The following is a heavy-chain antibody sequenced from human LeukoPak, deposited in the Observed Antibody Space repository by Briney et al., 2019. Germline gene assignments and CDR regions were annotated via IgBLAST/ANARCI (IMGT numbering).Heavy chain of an antibody. CDR3: ARVYQGVSLFDGIDY. CDR2: ISTSSSYI. J-gene: IGHJ4*02. CDR1: GVIFSNYG. V-gene: IGHV3-21*01. Sequence: GGSLRLSCAASGVIFSNYGMHWVRQAPGKGLEWVSSISTSSSYINYADSVKGRFTISRDNAKKSLYLQMNSLRAEDTAVYYCARVYQGVSLFDGIDYWGQGTLVTVSS. D-gene: IGHD3-10*01.